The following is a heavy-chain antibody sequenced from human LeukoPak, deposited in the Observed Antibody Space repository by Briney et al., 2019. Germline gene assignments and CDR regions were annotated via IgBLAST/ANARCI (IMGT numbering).Heavy chain of an antibody. J-gene: IGHJ4*02. CDR2: ISAYNGNT. D-gene: IGHD5-12*01. CDR3: ARPERKGRIVATYLY. V-gene: IGHV1-18*01. CDR1: GYTFTSYG. Sequence: GASVKVSCKASGYTFTSYGISWVRQAPGQGLEWMGWISAYNGNTNYAQKLQGRVTMTTDTSTSTAYMELRSLRSDDTAVYYCARPERKGRIVATYLYWGQGTLVTVSS.